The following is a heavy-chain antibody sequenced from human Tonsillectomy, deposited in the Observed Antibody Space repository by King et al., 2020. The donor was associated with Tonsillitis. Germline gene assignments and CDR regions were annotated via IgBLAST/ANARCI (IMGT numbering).Heavy chain of an antibody. Sequence: VQLQQSGPGLVKPSQTLSLTCAISGDSVSSNSAAWNWIRQSPSRGLEWLGRTYYRSKWYNDYAVSVKSRITINPDTSKNQLSLQLNSVTPEDTAVYYCARGRAYCSGGSCYKDYYYYGMDVWGQGTTVTVSS. D-gene: IGHD2-15*01. CDR2: TYYRSKWYN. V-gene: IGHV6-1*01. J-gene: IGHJ6*02. CDR3: ARGRAYCSGGSCYKDYYYYGMDV. CDR1: GDSVSSNSAA.